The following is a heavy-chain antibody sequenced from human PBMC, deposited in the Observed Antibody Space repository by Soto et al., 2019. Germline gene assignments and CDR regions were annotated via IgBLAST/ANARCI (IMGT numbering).Heavy chain of an antibody. V-gene: IGHV3-48*02. CDR3: ARDNPRSSGWDV. CDR1: GFTLSSYS. Sequence: EVQLVESGGGLVQPGGSLRLSCEASGFTLSSYSMNWARQAPGPGLEWVSYISSSSSTIYYADSVKGRFTISRDNAKNSLYLQMNSLSDEDPAVYYCARDNPRSSGWDVWGQGTTVTVSS. J-gene: IGHJ6*02. CDR2: ISSSSSTI.